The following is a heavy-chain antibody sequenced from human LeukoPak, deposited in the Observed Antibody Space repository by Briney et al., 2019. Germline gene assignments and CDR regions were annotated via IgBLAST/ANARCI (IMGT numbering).Heavy chain of an antibody. CDR3: ARHLVPAAIYLSWFDP. J-gene: IGHJ5*02. V-gene: IGHV4-39*01. D-gene: IGHD2-2*01. CDR2: ISYTGNT. Sequence: PSETLSLTCTVSGGSISSTTYSWGWIRQPPGKGLEWIGTISYTGNTFYNPSLKSRLTMSVDKSNNQFSLMLISLTAADTAVYYCARHLVPAAIYLSWFDPWGQGTLVTVSS. CDR1: GGSISSTTYS.